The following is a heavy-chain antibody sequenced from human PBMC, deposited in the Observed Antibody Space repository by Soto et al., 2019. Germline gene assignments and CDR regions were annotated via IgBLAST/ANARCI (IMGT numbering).Heavy chain of an antibody. V-gene: IGHV4-39*01. J-gene: IGHJ6*03. CDR2: IYYSGST. D-gene: IGHD4-17*01. CDR3: ARFPPPNDYGDYAGLNGYYYYYMDV. Sequence: SETLSLTCTVSGGSISSSSYYWGWIRQPPGKGLEWIGSIYYSGSTYYNPSLKSRVTISVDTSKNQFSLKLSSVTAADTAVYYCARFPPPNDYGDYAGLNGYYYYYMDVWGKGTTVTVSS. CDR1: GGSISSSSYY.